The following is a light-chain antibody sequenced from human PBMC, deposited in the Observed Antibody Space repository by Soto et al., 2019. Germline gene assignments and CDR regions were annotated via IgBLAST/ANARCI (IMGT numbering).Light chain of an antibody. Sequence: QSVLTQPPSVSAAPGQKVTFSCSGSSSNIGKNYVSWYQQVPGTARKLLIYEDNKRRSGIPDRFSGSKSGTSATLGITGLQTGDEADYYCGTWDSSLSVFVFGNGTKVTV. V-gene: IGLV1-51*02. CDR2: EDN. CDR3: GTWDSSLSVFV. J-gene: IGLJ1*01. CDR1: SSNIGKNY.